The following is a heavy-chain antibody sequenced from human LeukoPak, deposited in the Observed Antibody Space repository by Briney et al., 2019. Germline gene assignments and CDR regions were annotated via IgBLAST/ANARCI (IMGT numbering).Heavy chain of an antibody. CDR2: ITWKSHRT. Sequence: PGGSLRLSCAASGITSDDNTMHWVRQTPGRGLEWVSFITWKSHRTHYADSVKARFTVSRDNSKDSMYLEMNSLKTEDTGLYHCASEVGYRSLGYLGQGTLVTVSS. V-gene: IGHV3-43*01. CDR3: ASEVGYRSLGY. J-gene: IGHJ4*02. CDR1: GITSDDNT. D-gene: IGHD3-3*01.